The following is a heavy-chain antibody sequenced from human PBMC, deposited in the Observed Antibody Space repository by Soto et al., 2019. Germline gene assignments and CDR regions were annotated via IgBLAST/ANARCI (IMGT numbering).Heavy chain of an antibody. V-gene: IGHV3-73*01. CDR3: ARGVEMATLRSHYFDY. CDR2: IRNKGNNYAT. Sequence: GGSLRLSCAASGFTFSDSAMHWVRQASGKGLEWVGRIRNKGNNYATAYTASVKGRFTISRDDSKNTVYLQMNSLRDEDTAVYYCARGVEMATLRSHYFDYWGQGTPVTVSS. D-gene: IGHD5-12*01. CDR1: GFTFSDSA. J-gene: IGHJ4*02.